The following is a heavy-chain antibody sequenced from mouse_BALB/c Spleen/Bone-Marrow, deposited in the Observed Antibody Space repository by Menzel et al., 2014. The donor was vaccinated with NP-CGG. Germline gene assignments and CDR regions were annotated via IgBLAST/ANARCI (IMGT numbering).Heavy chain of an antibody. D-gene: IGHD1-1*01. V-gene: IGHV14-3*02. Sequence: EVQLQQSGAELVKPGASVKLSCTASGFNIKDTYMHWVKQRPEQGLEWIGRIDPANGNTKYDPKFQGKATITADTSSNTAYLQLSSLTSEDTAVYYFASYYYGSSGFAYWGQGTLVTVSA. CDR1: GFNIKDTY. CDR2: IDPANGNT. CDR3: ASYYYGSSGFAY. J-gene: IGHJ3*01.